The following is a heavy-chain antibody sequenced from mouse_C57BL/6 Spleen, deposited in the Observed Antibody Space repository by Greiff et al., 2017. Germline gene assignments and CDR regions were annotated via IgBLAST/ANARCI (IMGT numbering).Heavy chain of an antibody. CDR2: INPNNGGT. V-gene: IGHV1-26*01. CDR1: GYTFTDYY. J-gene: IGHJ4*01. Sequence: EVQLQQSGPELVKPGASVKISCKASGYTFTDYYMNWVKQSHGKSLEWIGDINPNNGGTSYNQKFKGKATLTVDKSSSTAYMELRSLTSEDSAVYYCARYRPGGHYAMDYWGQGTSVTVSS. CDR3: ARYRPGGHYAMDY.